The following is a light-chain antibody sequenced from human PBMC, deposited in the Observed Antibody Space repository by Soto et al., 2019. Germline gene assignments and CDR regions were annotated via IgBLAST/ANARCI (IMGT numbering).Light chain of an antibody. Sequence: EIVMTQSLSTLSVSPGERASLSCRASQSVNSNLAWYQQKPGQAPRLLIYGASTRATGIPARFSGSGSGTEVTLTISSLQSEDFAVYYWQQYNNWPRVTFGGGTKVEIK. CDR2: GAS. V-gene: IGKV3-15*01. CDR1: QSVNSN. J-gene: IGKJ4*01. CDR3: QQYNNWPRVT.